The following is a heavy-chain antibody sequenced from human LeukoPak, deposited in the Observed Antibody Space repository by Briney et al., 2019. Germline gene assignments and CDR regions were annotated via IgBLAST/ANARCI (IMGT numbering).Heavy chain of an antibody. J-gene: IGHJ5*02. CDR3: AKDQQSISYSP. V-gene: IGHV3-23*01. CDR1: GFTFSSYA. D-gene: IGHD4-11*01. Sequence: PGGTLRLSCAASGFTFSSYAMSWVRQAPGKGLEWISTISGSGGSTYYVDSVKGRFTISRDNFKNTLYLQMNSLRAEDTAIYYCAKDQQSISYSPWGQGTLVTVSS. CDR2: ISGSGGST.